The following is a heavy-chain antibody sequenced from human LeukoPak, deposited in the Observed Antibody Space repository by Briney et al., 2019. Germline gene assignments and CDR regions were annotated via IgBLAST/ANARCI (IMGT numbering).Heavy chain of an antibody. J-gene: IGHJ3*02. CDR2: TSSSGST. V-gene: IGHV4-4*07. D-gene: IGHD3-22*01. CDR3: ARGPYSYDSSGAFDI. CDR1: GGSISSYY. Sequence: SETLSLTCTVSGGSISSYYWSWIRQPAGKGLEWIGRTSSSGSTNYNPSLKSRVTISVDTSKNQFSLKLSSVTAADTAVYFCARGPYSYDSSGAFDIWGQGTMVTVSS.